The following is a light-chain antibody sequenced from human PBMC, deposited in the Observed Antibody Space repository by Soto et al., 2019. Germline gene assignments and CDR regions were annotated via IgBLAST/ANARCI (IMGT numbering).Light chain of an antibody. CDR2: DVD. CDR1: SSDIGDHNY. CDR3: SSYASSRTLI. V-gene: IGLV2-14*03. J-gene: IGLJ2*01. Sequence: QSVLTQPASVSGSPGQSITISCTGTSSDIGDHNYVSWYQHHPGKAPKLMIFDVDNRPSGVSNRFSGSKSGNTASLTISGLQADDVADYYCSSYASSRTLIFGGGTKLTVL.